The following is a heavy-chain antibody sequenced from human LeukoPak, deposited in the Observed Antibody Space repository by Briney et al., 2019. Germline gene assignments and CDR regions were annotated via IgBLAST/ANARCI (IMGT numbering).Heavy chain of an antibody. V-gene: IGHV4-30-4*01. Sequence: SETLSLTCTVSGGSISSGDYYWSWIRQPPGKGLEWIGYIYYSGSTYYNPSLKSRVTISVDTSKNQFSLKLGSVTAADTAVYYCARRLYCSGGSCYFDYWGQGTLVTVSS. D-gene: IGHD2-15*01. CDR1: GGSISSGDYY. CDR3: ARRLYCSGGSCYFDY. J-gene: IGHJ4*02. CDR2: IYYSGST.